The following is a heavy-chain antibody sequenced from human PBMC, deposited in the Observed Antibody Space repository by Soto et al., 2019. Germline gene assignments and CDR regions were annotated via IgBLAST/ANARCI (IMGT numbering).Heavy chain of an antibody. CDR2: ISYDGSNK. CDR3: AKDRSVAVAGTYGMDV. J-gene: IGHJ6*02. CDR1: GFTFSSYG. Sequence: PVGSLRLSCAASGFTFSSYGMHWVRQAPGKGLEWVAVISYDGSNKYYADSVKGRFTISRDNSKNTLYLQMNSLRAEDTAVYYCAKDRSVAVAGTYGMDVWGQGTTVTVSS. V-gene: IGHV3-30*18. D-gene: IGHD6-19*01.